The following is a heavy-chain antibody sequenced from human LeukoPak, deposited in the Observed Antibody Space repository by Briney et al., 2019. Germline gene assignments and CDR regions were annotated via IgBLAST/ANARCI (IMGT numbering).Heavy chain of an antibody. V-gene: IGHV4-34*01. J-gene: IGHJ3*02. Sequence: SETLSLTCAVYGGSFSGYYWSWIRQPPGKGLEWIGEINHSGSTNYNPSLKSRVTISVDTPKNQFSLKLSSVTAADTAVYYCARVSSVVAFDIWAQGTMVTVSS. CDR2: INHSGST. D-gene: IGHD2/OR15-2a*01. CDR3: ARVSSVVAFDI. CDR1: GGSFSGYY.